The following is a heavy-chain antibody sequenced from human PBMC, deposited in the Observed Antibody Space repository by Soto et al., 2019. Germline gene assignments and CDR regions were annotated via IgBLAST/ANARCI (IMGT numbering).Heavy chain of an antibody. J-gene: IGHJ3*02. CDR1: GFAFNNYA. D-gene: IGHD2-15*01. Sequence: GGSLRLSCAASGFAFNNYAMTWVRQAPGKGLEWVSAISGSGGSTFNADSVKGRFTISRDNSKNTLYLQMNSLRAEDTAVYYCAKDSQGYCSGGSCLDAFDIWGQGTMVTVSS. CDR3: AKDSQGYCSGGSCLDAFDI. CDR2: ISGSGGST. V-gene: IGHV3-23*01.